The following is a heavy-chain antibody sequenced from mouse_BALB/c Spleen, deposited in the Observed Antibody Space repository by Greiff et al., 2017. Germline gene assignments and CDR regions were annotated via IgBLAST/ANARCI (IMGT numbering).Heavy chain of an antibody. V-gene: IGHV1-67*01. CDR2: ISTYSGNT. J-gene: IGHJ4*01. CDR3: ARSGSSYDAMDY. CDR1: GYTFTDYA. D-gene: IGHD1-1*01. Sequence: VQLVESGPELVRPGVSVKISCKGSGYTFTDYAMHWVKQSHAKSLEWIGVISTYSGNTNYNQKFKGKATMTVDKSSSTAYMELARLTSEDSAIYYCARSGSSYDAMDYWGQGTSVTVSS.